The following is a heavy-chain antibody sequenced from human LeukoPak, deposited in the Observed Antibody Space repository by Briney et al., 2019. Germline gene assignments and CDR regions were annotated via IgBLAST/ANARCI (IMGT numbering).Heavy chain of an antibody. J-gene: IGHJ6*04. CDR3: AKDIVVVRDIYYYGMDV. CDR1: GFTFSSYA. V-gene: IGHV3-23*01. Sequence: GGSLRLPCAASGFTFSSYAMSWVRQAPGKGLEWVSAISGSGGSTYYADSVKGRFTISRDNSKNTLYLQMNSLSAEDTAVYYCAKDIVVVRDIYYYGMDVWGKGTTVTVSS. CDR2: ISGSGGST. D-gene: IGHD2-15*01.